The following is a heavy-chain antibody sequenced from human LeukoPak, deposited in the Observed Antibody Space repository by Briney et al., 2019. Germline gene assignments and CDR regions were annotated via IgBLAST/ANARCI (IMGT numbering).Heavy chain of an antibody. J-gene: IGHJ5*02. D-gene: IGHD1-26*01. Sequence: SETLSLTCTVSGGSISSSGYYWGWIRQPPGKGLEWIASIYYSGSTYYNPPLKSRVTISVDTSKDQLSLKLSSLTAADTAVYYCARHEYSGSYYGLSWFDPWGQGTLVTVSS. CDR3: ARHEYSGSYYGLSWFDP. CDR2: IYYSGST. CDR1: GGSISSSGYY. V-gene: IGHV4-39*01.